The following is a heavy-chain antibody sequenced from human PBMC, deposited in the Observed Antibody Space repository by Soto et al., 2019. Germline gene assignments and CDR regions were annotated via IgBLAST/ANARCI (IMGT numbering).Heavy chain of an antibody. CDR2: TYYRSKWYN. J-gene: IGHJ6*02. Sequence: PSQTLSLPCAISGASVASKSAAWNLIRQSPSRGLEWLGRTYYRSKWYNDYAVSVKSRITINPDTSKNQFSLQLNSVTPEDTAVYYCGTFLSTTSPDVWGPGTTVTVSS. CDR3: GTFLSTTSPDV. D-gene: IGHD2-2*01. V-gene: IGHV6-1*01. CDR1: GASVASKSAA.